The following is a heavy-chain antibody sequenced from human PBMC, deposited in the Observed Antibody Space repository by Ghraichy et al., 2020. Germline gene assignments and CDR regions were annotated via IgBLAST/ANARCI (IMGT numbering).Heavy chain of an antibody. V-gene: IGHV1-18*01. D-gene: IGHD3-9*01. CDR2: ISAYNGNT. J-gene: IGHJ6*02. CDR3: ARPKYYDILTGSTYYGMDV. CDR1: GYTFTSYG. Sequence: ASVKVSCKASGYTFTSYGISWVRQAPGQGLEWMGWISAYNGNTNYAQKLQGRVTMTTDTSTSTAYMELRSLRSDDTAVYYCARPKYYDILTGSTYYGMDVWGQGTTVTVSS.